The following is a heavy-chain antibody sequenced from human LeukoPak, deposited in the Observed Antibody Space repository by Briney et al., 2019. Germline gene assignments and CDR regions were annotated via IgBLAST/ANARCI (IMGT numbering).Heavy chain of an antibody. CDR3: ARRIYGSGTNWFDP. Sequence: PGGSLRLSCAASGFTFSNYEMNWVRQALGKGLEWVSYISSSGSSINYADSVKGRFAISRDNAKNSLYLQLNSLRVEDTAVYYCARRIYGSGTNWFDPWGQGTLVTVSS. CDR2: ISSSGSSI. CDR1: GFTFSNYE. D-gene: IGHD3-10*01. V-gene: IGHV3-48*03. J-gene: IGHJ5*02.